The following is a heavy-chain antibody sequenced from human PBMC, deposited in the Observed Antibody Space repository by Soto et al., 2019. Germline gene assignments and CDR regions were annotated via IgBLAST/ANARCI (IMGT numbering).Heavy chain of an antibody. CDR3: AKITIFGVVIRLAY. J-gene: IGHJ4*02. D-gene: IGHD3-3*01. V-gene: IGHV3-23*01. CDR1: GFTFSSYA. CDR2: ISGSGGST. Sequence: PGGSLRLACAASGFTFSSYAMSLVRQAPGKGLEWVSAISGSGGSTYYADSVKGRFTISRDNSKNTLYLQMNSLRAEDTAVYYCAKITIFGVVIRLAYWGQGPLVTVYS.